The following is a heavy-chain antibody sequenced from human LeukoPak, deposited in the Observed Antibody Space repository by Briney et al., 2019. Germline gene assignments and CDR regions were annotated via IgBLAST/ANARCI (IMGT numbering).Heavy chain of an antibody. CDR2: ISGSSSSSTSII. V-gene: IGHV3-48*04. J-gene: IGHJ4*02. CDR1: GIIFSTYA. CDR3: ARDFWSGYYTED. D-gene: IGHD3-3*01. Sequence: GGSLRLSCAFSGIIFSTYAMNWVRQAPGKGLEWISYISGSSSSSTSIIHYADSVKGRFTISRDNAKNSLHLQMDSLSAEDTAVYYCARDFWSGYYTEDWGQGALVIVSS.